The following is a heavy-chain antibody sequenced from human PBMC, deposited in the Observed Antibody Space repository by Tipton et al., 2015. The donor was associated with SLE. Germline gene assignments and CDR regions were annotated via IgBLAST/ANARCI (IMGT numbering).Heavy chain of an antibody. CDR3: VRSSGYYIDF. CDR2: IYYSGST. D-gene: IGHD3-3*01. CDR1: GGSISSSSYY. V-gene: IGHV4-39*01. Sequence: TLSLTCTVSGGSISSSSYYWGWIRQPPGKGLEWIGSIYYSGSTYYTPSLKSRVSISVDTSKNQFSLRLDSLTAADTAIYYCVRSSGYYIDFWGQGTLVTVSS. J-gene: IGHJ4*02.